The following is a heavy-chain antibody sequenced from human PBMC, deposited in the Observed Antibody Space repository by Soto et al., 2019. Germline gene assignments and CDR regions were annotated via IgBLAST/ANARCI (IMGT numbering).Heavy chain of an antibody. CDR2: ISGSGGST. V-gene: IGHV3-23*01. J-gene: IGHJ4*02. CDR1: GFTFSSYA. Sequence: GGSLRLSYAASGFTFSSYAMSWVRQAPGKGLEWVSAISGSGGSTYYADSVKGRFTISRDNSKNTLYLQMNSLRAEDTAVYYCAKALVRGVIGYFDYWGQGTLVTVSS. CDR3: AKALVRGVIGYFDY. D-gene: IGHD3-10*01.